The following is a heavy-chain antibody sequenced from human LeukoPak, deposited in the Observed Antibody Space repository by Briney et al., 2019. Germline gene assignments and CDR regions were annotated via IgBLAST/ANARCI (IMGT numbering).Heavy chain of an antibody. CDR1: GGSFSGYY. CDR2: INHSGST. CDR3: ARGSSGGDDY. Sequence: PSETLSLTCAVYGGSFSGYYWSWIRQPPGKGLEWIGEINHSGSTNYNPSLKSRVTISVDTSKNQFSLKLSSVTAAGTAVYYCARGSSGGDDYWGQGTLVTVSS. J-gene: IGHJ4*02. D-gene: IGHD2-15*01. V-gene: IGHV4-34*01.